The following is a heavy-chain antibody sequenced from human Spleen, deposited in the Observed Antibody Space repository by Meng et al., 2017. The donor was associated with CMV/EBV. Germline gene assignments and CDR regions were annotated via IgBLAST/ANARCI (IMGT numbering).Heavy chain of an antibody. J-gene: IGHJ4*02. D-gene: IGHD6-13*01. V-gene: IGHV4-39*01. CDR1: RGSISNYF. Sequence: SETLSLTCTVSRGSISNYFWSWIRQPPGKGLEWIGSIYYSGSTYYNPSLKSRVTISVDTSKNQFSLKLSSVTAADTAVYYCARRLSGSWTEKDFDYWGQGTLVTVSS. CDR2: IYYSGST. CDR3: ARRLSGSWTEKDFDY.